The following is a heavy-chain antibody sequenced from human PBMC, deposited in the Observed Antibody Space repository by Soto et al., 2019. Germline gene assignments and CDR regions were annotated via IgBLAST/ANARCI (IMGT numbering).Heavy chain of an antibody. J-gene: IGHJ4*02. Sequence: EVQLVESGGGLVQPGGSLRLSCAASGFTFSSHWMHWVRQVPGKGLVWVLRIKSDGSSTAYADSVKGRFTISRDNAKNTLYLQMNSLRVEDSAVYYCARDRPEILNPTDHPMFDYWGQGTLVTVSS. CDR3: ARDRPEILNPTDHPMFDY. CDR1: GFTFSSHW. D-gene: IGHD6-6*01. CDR2: IKSDGSST. V-gene: IGHV3-74*01.